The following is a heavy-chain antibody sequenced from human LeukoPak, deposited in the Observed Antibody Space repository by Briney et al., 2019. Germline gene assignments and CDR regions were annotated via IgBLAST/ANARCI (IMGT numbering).Heavy chain of an antibody. V-gene: IGHV1-69*06. Sequence: SVKVSCKASGGTFSSYAISWVRQAPGQGLEWMGGIIPIFGTANYAQKFQGRVTITADKSTSTAYMELSSLRSEDTAVYYWARGRDYGSGSLAFDIWGQRTMVTVSS. J-gene: IGHJ3*02. D-gene: IGHD3-10*01. CDR3: ARGRDYGSGSLAFDI. CDR1: GGTFSSYA. CDR2: IIPIFGTA.